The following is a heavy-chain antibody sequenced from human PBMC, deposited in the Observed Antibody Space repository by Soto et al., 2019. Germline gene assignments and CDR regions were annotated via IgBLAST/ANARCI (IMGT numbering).Heavy chain of an antibody. CDR3: ARGREDFHAGNGPRWMWLAP. CDR1: GGSISSDF. CDR2: ISISGNT. V-gene: IGHV4-59*01. D-gene: IGHD2-8*01. Sequence: NPSETLSLTCTVSGGSISSDFWSWIRQPPGKGLEWIGYISISGNTDYSPSLKSRATISADTSRNQFSLKLRSVNTADTAVYFCARGREDFHAGNGPRWMWLAPWGQGTLVTVSS. J-gene: IGHJ5*02.